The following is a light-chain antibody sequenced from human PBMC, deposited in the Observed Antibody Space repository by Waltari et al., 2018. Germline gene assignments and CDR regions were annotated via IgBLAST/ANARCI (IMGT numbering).Light chain of an antibody. Sequence: QSALTQPASVSGSPGQSTPISCTGTSSDGGRYDLVSWYQQHPGKAPKLMIYEFNERPSGVSNRFSGSKSDNTASLTISGLQAEDEADYYCCSHAGSSIYVFETGTKVTIL. CDR3: CSHAGSSIYV. J-gene: IGLJ1*01. V-gene: IGLV2-23*02. CDR1: SSDGGRYDL. CDR2: EFN.